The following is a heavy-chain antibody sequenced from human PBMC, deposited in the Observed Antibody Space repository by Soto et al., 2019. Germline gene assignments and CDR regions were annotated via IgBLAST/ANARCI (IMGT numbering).Heavy chain of an antibody. D-gene: IGHD6-19*01. CDR3: ARALVAVAGTPYPEGEYGMDV. Sequence: ASVKVSCKASGYTFTGYYMHWVRQAPGQGLEWMGWINPNSGGTNYAQKFQGWVTMTRDTSISTAYMELSRLRSDDTAVYYCARALVAVAGTPYPEGEYGMDVWGQGTTVTVSS. CDR2: INPNSGGT. V-gene: IGHV1-2*04. CDR1: GYTFTGYY. J-gene: IGHJ6*02.